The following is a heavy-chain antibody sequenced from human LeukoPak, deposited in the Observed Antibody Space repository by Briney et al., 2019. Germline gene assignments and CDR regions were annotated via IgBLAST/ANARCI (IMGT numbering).Heavy chain of an antibody. CDR2: INPNSGGT. CDR1: GYTFTGYY. V-gene: IGHV1-2*06. CDR3: ARGRGEEGWFDP. D-gene: IGHD3-10*01. Sequence: ASVKVSCKASGYTFTGYYMHWVRQAPGQGLEWMGRINPNSGGTNYAQKFQGRVTMTRDTSISTAYMELSRLRSDDTAVHYCARGRGEEGWFDPWGQGTLVTVSS. J-gene: IGHJ5*02.